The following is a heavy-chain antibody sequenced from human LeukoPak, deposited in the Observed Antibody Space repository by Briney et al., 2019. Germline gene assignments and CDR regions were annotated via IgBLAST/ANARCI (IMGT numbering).Heavy chain of an antibody. V-gene: IGHV3-74*01. CDR2: INSDGSSA. J-gene: IGHJ4*02. CDR3: ARASDSSGYAHDY. D-gene: IGHD3-22*01. Sequence: GGSLRLSCAASGFTFSSYWMHWVRQAPGKGLVWVSRINSDGSSASYADSVKGRFTISRDNAKNTLYLQMNSLRAEDTAVYYCARASDSSGYAHDYWGQGTLVTVSS. CDR1: GFTFSSYW.